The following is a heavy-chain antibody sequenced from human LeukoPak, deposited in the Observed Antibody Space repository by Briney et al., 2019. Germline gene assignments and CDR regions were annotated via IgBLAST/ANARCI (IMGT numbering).Heavy chain of an antibody. CDR3: ANLLAIHHCSSTSCSPFDY. CDR2: ISYDGSNK. V-gene: IGHV3-30-3*01. D-gene: IGHD2-2*01. CDR1: GFTFSSYA. Sequence: VQPGRSLRLSCAASGFTFSSYAMHWVRQAPGKGLEWVAVISYDGSNKYYADSVKGRSTISRDNSKNTLYLQMNSLRAEDTAVYYCANLLAIHHCSSTSCSPFDYWGQGTLVTVSS. J-gene: IGHJ4*02.